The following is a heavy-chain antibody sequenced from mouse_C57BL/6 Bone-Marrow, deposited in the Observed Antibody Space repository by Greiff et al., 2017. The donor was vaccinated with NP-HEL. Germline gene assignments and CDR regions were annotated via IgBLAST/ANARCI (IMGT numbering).Heavy chain of an antibody. CDR3: AREGYYGSSYVPSIAY. V-gene: IGHV3-6*01. CDR1: GYSITSGYY. Sequence: EVQLVESGPGLVKPSQSLSLTCSVTGYSITSGYYWNWIRQSPGNKLEWMGYISYDGSNNYNPSLKNRISITRDTSKNQFFLKLNSVTTEDTATYYCAREGYYGSSYVPSIAYWGQGTLVTVSA. CDR2: ISYDGSN. J-gene: IGHJ3*01. D-gene: IGHD1-1*01.